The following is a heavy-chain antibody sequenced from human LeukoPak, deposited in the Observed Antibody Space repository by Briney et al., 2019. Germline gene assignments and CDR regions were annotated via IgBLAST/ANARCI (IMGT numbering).Heavy chain of an antibody. CDR1: EFTFSSYA. J-gene: IGHJ6*04. Sequence: GSLRLSCAASEFTFSSYAMSWIRQPPGKGLEWIGEINHSGSTNYNPSLKSRVTISVDTSKNQFSLKLSSVTAADTAVYYCAREAYSSSWGYGMDVWGKGTTVTVSS. CDR2: INHSGST. D-gene: IGHD6-13*01. V-gene: IGHV4-34*01. CDR3: AREAYSSSWGYGMDV.